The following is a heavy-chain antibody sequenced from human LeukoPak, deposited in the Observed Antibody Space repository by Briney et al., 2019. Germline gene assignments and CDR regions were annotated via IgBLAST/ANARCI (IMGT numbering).Heavy chain of an antibody. CDR3: ARVFLERLTSGYFDN. V-gene: IGHV3-30-3*01. J-gene: IGHJ4*02. CDR2: ISYDGRQK. CDR1: GFTFSEYA. Sequence: GGSLRLSCAASGFTFSEYAMHWVRQAPGKGLEWVAVISYDGRQKYYGGSVKGRFTISRDNPKNTLYLQMNSLRDDDTAVYYCARVFLERLTSGYFDNWGQGTLVTVSP. D-gene: IGHD3-3*01.